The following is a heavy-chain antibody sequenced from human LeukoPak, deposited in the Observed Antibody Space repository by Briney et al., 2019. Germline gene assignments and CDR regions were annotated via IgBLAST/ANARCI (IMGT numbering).Heavy chain of an antibody. D-gene: IGHD3-3*01. J-gene: IGHJ5*02. CDR1: GGSISSYY. V-gene: IGHV4-59*01. CDR3: AGAATGDFWSGRTQNWFAP. Sequence: SETLSLTCTVSGGSISSYYWSWIRQPPGKGLEWIGYIYYSGSTNYNPSLKSRVTISVDTSKNQFSLKLSSVTAADTAVYYCAGAATGDFWSGRTQNWFAPWGQGTLVTVSS. CDR2: IYYSGST.